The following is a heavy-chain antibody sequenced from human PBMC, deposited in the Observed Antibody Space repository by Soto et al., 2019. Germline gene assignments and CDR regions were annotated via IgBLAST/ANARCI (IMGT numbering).Heavy chain of an antibody. CDR2: INAANGDT. CDR3: TIFHSPGMDV. CDR1: GYDFIAYA. Sequence: QVELAQSGAEVKKPGASVKISCKTSGYDFIAYALHWVRQAPGQRPEWMGWINAANGDTKYSQKFQGSVTMTAATSASTGYLEMRSLKSDDTAVYYCTIFHSPGMDVWGQGTNVTVSS. V-gene: IGHV1-3*01. D-gene: IGHD3-3*01. J-gene: IGHJ6*02.